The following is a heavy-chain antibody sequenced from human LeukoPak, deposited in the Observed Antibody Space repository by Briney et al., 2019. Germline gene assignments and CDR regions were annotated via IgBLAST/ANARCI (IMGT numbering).Heavy chain of an antibody. CDR3: ARVRGYSGYDPRNWFDP. Sequence: GGSLRLSCAASGFTFSDYYMSWIRQAPGKGLEWVSYISSSSSYTNYADSVKGRFTISRDNAKNSLYLQMNSLRAEDTAVYYCARVRGYSGYDPRNWFDPWGQGTPVTVSS. D-gene: IGHD5-12*01. CDR2: ISSSSSYT. J-gene: IGHJ5*02. CDR1: GFTFSDYY. V-gene: IGHV3-11*06.